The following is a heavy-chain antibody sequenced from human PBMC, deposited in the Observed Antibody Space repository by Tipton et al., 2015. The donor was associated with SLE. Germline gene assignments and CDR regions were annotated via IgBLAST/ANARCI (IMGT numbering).Heavy chain of an antibody. CDR2: IYFSGST. J-gene: IGHJ3*02. D-gene: IGHD5/OR15-5a*01. V-gene: IGHV4-31*03. CDR1: GGSISSSGFY. CDR3: AGVSRDAFEI. Sequence: TLSLTCTVSGGSISSSGFYWTWIRQHPGKGLEWIGYIYFSGSTFYNPSLKSRVTISVDTSKNQFSLKLSSVTAADTAVYYCAGVSRDAFEIWGQGTMVTVSS.